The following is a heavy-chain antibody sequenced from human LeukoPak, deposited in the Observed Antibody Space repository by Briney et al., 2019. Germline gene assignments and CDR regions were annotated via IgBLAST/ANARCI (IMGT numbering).Heavy chain of an antibody. CDR2: VNPNSGGT. J-gene: IGHJ5*02. V-gene: IGHV1-2*02. CDR1: GYTFTGYY. Sequence: GASVKVSCKASGYTFTGYYMHWVRQAPGQGLEWMGWVNPNSGGTNYAQKFQGRVTMTRDTSISTAYMELSRLRSDDTAVYYCARVIAARNWFDPWGQGTLVTVSS. D-gene: IGHD6-6*01. CDR3: ARVIAARNWFDP.